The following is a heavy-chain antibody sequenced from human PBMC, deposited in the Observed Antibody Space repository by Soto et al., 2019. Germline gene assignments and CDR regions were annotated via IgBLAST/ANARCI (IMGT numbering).Heavy chain of an antibody. J-gene: IGHJ3*02. D-gene: IGHD3-22*01. CDR2: IYHSGST. V-gene: IGHV4-30-2*01. CDR3: ARGGVYNDSGHRIAFDI. Sequence: PSETLSLTCAVSGCSISSGGYSWSWIRQPPGKGLEWIGYIYHSGSTYYNPSLKSRVTISVDRSKNQFSLKLSSVTAADTAVYYCARGGVYNDSGHRIAFDIWGQGTMVTVSS. CDR1: GCSISSGGYS.